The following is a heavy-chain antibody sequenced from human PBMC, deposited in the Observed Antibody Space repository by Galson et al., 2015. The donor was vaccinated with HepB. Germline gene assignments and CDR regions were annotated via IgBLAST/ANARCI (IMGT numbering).Heavy chain of an antibody. V-gene: IGHV3-30*03. CDR3: AILAAAGYFDY. Sequence: SLRLSCAASGFTFSSYGMHWVRQAPGKGLEWVAGISYDGSNKYYADSVKGRFTISRDNSKNTLYLQMNSLRAEDTAVYYCAILAAAGYFDYWGQGTLVTVSS. CDR2: ISYDGSNK. J-gene: IGHJ4*02. D-gene: IGHD6-13*01. CDR1: GFTFSSYG.